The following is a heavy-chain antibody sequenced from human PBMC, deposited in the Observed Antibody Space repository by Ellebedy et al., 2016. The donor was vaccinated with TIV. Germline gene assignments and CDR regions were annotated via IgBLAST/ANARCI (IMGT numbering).Heavy chain of an antibody. CDR3: AKDLYYGLDY. J-gene: IGHJ4*02. Sequence: GESLKISXAASGFTFSSYAMSWVRQAPGKGLEWVSAISGSGGSTYYADSVKGRFTISRDNSKNTLYLQMNSLRAEDTAVYYCAKDLYYGLDYWGQGTLVTVSS. D-gene: IGHD3-3*01. CDR1: GFTFSSYA. CDR2: ISGSGGST. V-gene: IGHV3-23*01.